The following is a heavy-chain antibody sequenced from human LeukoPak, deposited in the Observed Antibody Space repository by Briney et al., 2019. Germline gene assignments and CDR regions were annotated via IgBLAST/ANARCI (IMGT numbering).Heavy chain of an antibody. D-gene: IGHD4-23*01. V-gene: IGHV3-53*01. CDR1: GFAVSTSY. J-gene: IGHJ4*02. CDR2: IYSSGTT. CDR3: ARAPYDYGGWRYYFDY. Sequence: PGGSLRLSCAASGFAVSTSYMNWVRQAPGTGLEWVSVIYSSGTTYYADSVKGRFTISRDTSQNTLYLQMNSLRAEDTAVYYCARAPYDYGGWRYYFDYWGQGTLVTVSS.